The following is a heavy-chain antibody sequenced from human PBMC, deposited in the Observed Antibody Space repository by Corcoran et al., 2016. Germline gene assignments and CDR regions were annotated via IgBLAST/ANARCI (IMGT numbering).Heavy chain of an antibody. CDR3: AKDRGKDKVRGGMVY. CDR1: GFTFSRYG. V-gene: IGHV3-30*18. D-gene: IGHD3-10*01. CDR2: ISYDGSNK. Sequence: QVQLVESGGGVVPPGRSLRLSCAASGFTFSRYGMHWVRQAPGTGLEWVAVISYDGSNKYYADSVKGRFTFSRDNYKNTLYLQMNSLRAEDTAGDYGAKDRGKDKVRGGMVYWGQGTLVTVSS. J-gene: IGHJ4*02.